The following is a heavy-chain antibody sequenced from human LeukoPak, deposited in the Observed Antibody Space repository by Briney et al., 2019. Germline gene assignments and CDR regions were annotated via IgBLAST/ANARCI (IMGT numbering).Heavy chain of an antibody. CDR3: ARDVGNYDFWSGYDY. V-gene: IGHV1-2*02. CDR2: INPNSGGT. CDR1: AYTFTGYY. D-gene: IGHD3-3*01. Sequence: ASVKVSCKASAYTFTGYYMHWARQAPGQGLEWMGWINPNSGGTNYAQKFQGRVTMTRDTSISTAYMELSRLRSDDTAVYYCARDVGNYDFWSGYDYWGQGTLVTVSS. J-gene: IGHJ4*02.